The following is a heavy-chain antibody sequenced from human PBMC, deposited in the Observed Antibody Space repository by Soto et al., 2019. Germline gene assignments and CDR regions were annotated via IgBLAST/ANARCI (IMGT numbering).Heavy chain of an antibody. J-gene: IGHJ6*02. Sequence: SQTLSLTFAISGDSVSSNSAAWNWIRQAPSRGLEWLGRTYYRSKWYNDYAISVKGRITINPDTSKNQFSLQLNSVTPEDTAVYYCARDLVHSLGMDVWGQGTTVTVSS. CDR3: ARDLVHSLGMDV. CDR2: TYYRSKWYN. V-gene: IGHV6-1*01. CDR1: GDSVSSNSAA.